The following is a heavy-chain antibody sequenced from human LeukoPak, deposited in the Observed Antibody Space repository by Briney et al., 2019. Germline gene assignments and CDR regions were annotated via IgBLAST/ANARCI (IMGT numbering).Heavy chain of an antibody. V-gene: IGHV1-18*04. D-gene: IGHD2-15*01. CDR2: IGAYSGNS. Sequence: GASVKVSCKASNYTFSNYGITWVRQAPGQGLEWMGWIGAYSGNSNYAQKFQGRVTMTRDTSISTAYMELSRLRSDDTAVYYCARDQDAISLATFDYWGQGTLVTVSS. CDR1: NYTFSNYG. CDR3: ARDQDAISLATFDY. J-gene: IGHJ4*02.